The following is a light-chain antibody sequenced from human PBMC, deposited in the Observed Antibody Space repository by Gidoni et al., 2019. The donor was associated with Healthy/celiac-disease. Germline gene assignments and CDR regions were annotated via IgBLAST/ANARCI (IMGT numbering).Light chain of an antibody. CDR3: QQSYSTPDT. Sequence: DIQMTPSPSSLSASVGDRVTITCRASQSISSYLNWYQQKPGKAPKLLIYAASSLQSGAPSRFSGSGSGTDFTLTISSLQPEDFATYYCQQSYSTPDTFGQGTKLEIK. V-gene: IGKV1-39*01. J-gene: IGKJ2*01. CDR2: AAS. CDR1: QSISSY.